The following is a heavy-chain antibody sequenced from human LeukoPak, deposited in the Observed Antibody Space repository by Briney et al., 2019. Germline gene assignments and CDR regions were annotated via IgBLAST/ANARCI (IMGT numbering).Heavy chain of an antibody. J-gene: IGHJ4*02. CDR1: AFTFSSYS. CDR3: ARDQAGFSGSGPYYFDY. Sequence: GGSLRLSCAASAFTFSSYSMNWVRQAPGKGLEWVSFISSGSSYKYYADSVKGRFTISRDNAKNSLRLQMNSLRAEDTAVYYCARDQAGFSGSGPYYFDYWGQGTLVTVSS. CDR2: ISSGSSYK. V-gene: IGHV3-21*01. D-gene: IGHD3-10*01.